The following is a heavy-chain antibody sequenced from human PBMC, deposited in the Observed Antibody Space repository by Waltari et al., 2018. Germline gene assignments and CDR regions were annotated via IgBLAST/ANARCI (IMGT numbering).Heavy chain of an antibody. J-gene: IGHJ5*02. V-gene: IGHV1-69*05. Sequence: QVQLVQSGAEVKKPGSSVKVSCKASGGTFSSYAISWVRQAPGQGLEWMGGSSPILGTANEEQKFQGRVTITTDESTSTAYMELSSLRSEDTAVYYCARGGSTVTTPWASWFDPWGQGTLVTVSS. CDR3: ARGGSTVTTPWASWFDP. CDR1: GGTFSSYA. CDR2: SSPILGTA. D-gene: IGHD4-17*01.